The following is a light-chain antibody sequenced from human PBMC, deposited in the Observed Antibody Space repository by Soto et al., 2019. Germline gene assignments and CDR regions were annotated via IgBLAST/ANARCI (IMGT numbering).Light chain of an antibody. J-gene: IGKJ1*01. V-gene: IGKV3-20*01. CDR2: GAS. CDR3: QQYGSSGT. CDR1: QSVSNNY. Sequence: EKVVTQFPGTPYRSPGERATLSCRASQSVSNNYLAWYQQKPGQAPRLLIYGASNRATGIPDRFSGSGSGTDFTLTSSRLEPEDCAVYYCQQYGSSGTFGQGTKVDI.